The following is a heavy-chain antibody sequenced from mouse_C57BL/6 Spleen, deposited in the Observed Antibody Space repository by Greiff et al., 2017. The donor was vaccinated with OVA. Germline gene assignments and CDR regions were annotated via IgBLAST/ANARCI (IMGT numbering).Heavy chain of an antibody. V-gene: IGHV1-7*01. CDR3: ARSGDGYYDAMGY. CDR2: INPSSGYT. CDR1: GYTFTSYW. Sequence: QVHVKQSGAELAKPGASVKLSCKASGYTFTSYWMHWVKQRPGQGLEWIGYINPSSGYTKYNQKFKDKATLTADKSSSTAYMQLSSLTYEDSAVYYCARSGDGYYDAMGYWGQGPSVTVSS. D-gene: IGHD2-3*01. J-gene: IGHJ4*01.